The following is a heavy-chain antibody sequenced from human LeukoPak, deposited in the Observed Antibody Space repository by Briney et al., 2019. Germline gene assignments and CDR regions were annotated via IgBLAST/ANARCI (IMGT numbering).Heavy chain of an antibody. CDR3: ARVKGRFGELSYYFDY. J-gene: IGHJ4*02. Sequence: ASVKVPCKASGYTFTGYYMHWVRQAPGQGLEWMGWINPNSGGTNYAQKFQGRVTMTRDTSISTAYMELSRLRSDDTAVYYCARVKGRFGELSYYFDYWGQGTLVTVSS. V-gene: IGHV1-2*02. CDR1: GYTFTGYY. D-gene: IGHD3-10*01. CDR2: INPNSGGT.